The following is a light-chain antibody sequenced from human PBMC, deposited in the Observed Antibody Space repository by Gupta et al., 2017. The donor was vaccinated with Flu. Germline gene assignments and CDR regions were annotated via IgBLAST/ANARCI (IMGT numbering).Light chain of an antibody. J-gene: IGKJ1*01. V-gene: IGKV1-5*03. CDR1: QSISTG. CDR3: QQYNSYART. Sequence: DLLLTQSPPPLSASVGDRVTTTCPASQSISTGFAWYQQKPGKAPKLLIYKASSLVSGGPSRFSGSGSGTEFTLTISILHPDDFATYYCQQYNSYARTFGQGTKVEIK. CDR2: KAS.